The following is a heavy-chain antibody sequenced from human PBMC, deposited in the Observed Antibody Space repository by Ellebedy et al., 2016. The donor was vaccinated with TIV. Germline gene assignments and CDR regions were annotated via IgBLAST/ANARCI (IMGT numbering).Heavy chain of an antibody. D-gene: IGHD4-17*01. Sequence: GESLKISCAASGFTFNNYAISWVRQAPGKVPEWVGVISGRCGRTYYADSVSGRFTISRDNSNNTLLLQMYSLRVDDTAVYYCAKARRGDYVIFGLDVWGQGTTVPVSS. V-gene: IGHV3-23*01. CDR1: GFTFNNYA. CDR2: ISGRCGRT. CDR3: AKARRGDYVIFGLDV. J-gene: IGHJ6*02.